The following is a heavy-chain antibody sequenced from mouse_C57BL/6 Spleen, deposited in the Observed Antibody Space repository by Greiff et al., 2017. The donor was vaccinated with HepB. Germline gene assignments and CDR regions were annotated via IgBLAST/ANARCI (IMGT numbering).Heavy chain of an antibody. CDR1: GYAFTNYL. Sequence: LVESGAELVRPGTSVKVSCKASGYAFTNYLIEWVKQRPGQGLEWIGVINPGSGGTNYNEKFKGKATLTADKSSSTAYMQLSSLTSEDSAVYFCARSPTFDYWGQGTTLTVSS. V-gene: IGHV1-54*01. CDR2: INPGSGGT. J-gene: IGHJ2*01. CDR3: ARSPTFDY.